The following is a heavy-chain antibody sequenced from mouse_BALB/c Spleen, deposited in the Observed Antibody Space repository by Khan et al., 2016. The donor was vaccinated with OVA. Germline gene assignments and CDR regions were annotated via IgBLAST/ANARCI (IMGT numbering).Heavy chain of an antibody. CDR1: GYSITSDYA. J-gene: IGHJ2*01. Sequence: EVQLQESGPGLVKPSQSLSLTCTVTGYSITSDYAWNWLRQFPGNKLEWMGYISYSGRTSYNPSLKSRISITRDTSKKQFFLQLNSVTTDDTATYYCARSVTITTVVATDFDYWGQGTTLTVSA. CDR3: ARSVTITTVVATDFDY. D-gene: IGHD1-1*01. CDR2: ISYSGRT. V-gene: IGHV3-2*02.